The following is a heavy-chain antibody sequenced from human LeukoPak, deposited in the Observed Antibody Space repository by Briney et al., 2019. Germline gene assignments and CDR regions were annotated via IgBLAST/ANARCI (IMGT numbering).Heavy chain of an antibody. CDR2: ISSSSSTI. CDR1: GFTFSSYS. CDR3: AREGGRGDYLFDY. J-gene: IGHJ4*02. V-gene: IGHV3-48*01. D-gene: IGHD4-17*01. Sequence: GGSLRLSCAASGFTFSSYSMNWVRQAPGKGLEWVSYISSSSSTIYYADSVKGRFTISRDNAKNSLYLQMNSVRAEDTAVYYCAREGGRGDYLFDYWGQGTLVTVSS.